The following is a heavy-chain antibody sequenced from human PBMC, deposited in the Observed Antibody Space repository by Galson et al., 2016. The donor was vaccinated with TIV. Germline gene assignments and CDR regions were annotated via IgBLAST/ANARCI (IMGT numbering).Heavy chain of an antibody. J-gene: IGHJ4*02. Sequence: QSGAEVKKPGESLKISCKHSGYGFVDYWIVWVRQRPGKGLEWMGIVYLGDPVTRYSPSFQGQVAISADKSSNTAYLQWSSLQASDTAMYYCARTAGGIDQWGQGTLSPSPQ. CDR2: VYLGDPVT. CDR1: GYGFVDYW. V-gene: IGHV5-51*01. CDR3: ARTAGGIDQ. D-gene: IGHD1-26*01.